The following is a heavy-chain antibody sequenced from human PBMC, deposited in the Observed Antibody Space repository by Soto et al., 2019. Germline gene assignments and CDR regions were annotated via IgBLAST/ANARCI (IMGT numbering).Heavy chain of an antibody. J-gene: IGHJ6*02. CDR1: GFTFSSYG. CDR3: ARDGRYCSGGSCYSHGMDV. V-gene: IGHV3-33*01. CDR2: IWYDGSNK. Sequence: PGGSLRLSCAASGFTFSSYGMHWVRRAPGKGLEWVAVIWYDGSNKYYADSVKGRFTISRDNSKNTLYLQMNSLRAEDTAVYYCARDGRYCSGGSCYSHGMDVWGQGTTVTVSS. D-gene: IGHD2-15*01.